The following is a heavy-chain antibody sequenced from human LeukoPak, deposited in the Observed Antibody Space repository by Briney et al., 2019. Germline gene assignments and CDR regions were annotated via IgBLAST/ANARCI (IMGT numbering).Heavy chain of an antibody. J-gene: IGHJ3*02. D-gene: IGHD2-15*01. CDR3: ARRKAADEGPHFAFDI. CDR2: IYYSGST. V-gene: IGHV4-59*08. Sequence: PSETLPLTCTVSGGSISSYYWSWIRKPPGKGLEWIGYIYYSGSTNYNPSLKSRVTISVDTSKNQFSLRLSSVTAADTAVYYCARRKAADEGPHFAFDIWGQGTMVTVSS. CDR1: GGSISSYY.